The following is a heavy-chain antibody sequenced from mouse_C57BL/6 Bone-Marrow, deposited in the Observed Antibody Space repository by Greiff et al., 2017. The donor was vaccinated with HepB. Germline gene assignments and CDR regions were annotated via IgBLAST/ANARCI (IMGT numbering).Heavy chain of an antibody. V-gene: IGHV8-12*01. J-gene: IGHJ2*01. CDR2: IYWDDDK. D-gene: IGHD2-5*01. CDR1: GFSLSTSGMG. Sequence: QVTLKVCGPGILQSSQTLSLTCSFSGFSLSTSGMGVSWIRQPSGKGLEWLAHIYWDDDKRYNPSLKSRLTISKDTSRNQVFLKITSVDTADTATYYCARRPLYSNFTFDYWGQGTTLTVSS. CDR3: ARRPLYSNFTFDY.